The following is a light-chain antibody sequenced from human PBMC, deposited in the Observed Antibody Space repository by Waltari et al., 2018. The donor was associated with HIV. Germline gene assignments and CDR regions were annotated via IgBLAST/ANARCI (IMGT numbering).Light chain of an antibody. V-gene: IGLV1-44*01. CDR2: NND. CDR3: ASWDDKLDGWV. Sequence: QSLLPQPPSASGTPGQRVTISCSGSYSNIGSNTVNWHQQLPGSAPRALIYNNDQRTSGVPDRFSGSKSGTSASLAISGLQSEDQGDYYCASWDDKLDGWVFGGGTRLTVL. CDR1: YSNIGSNT. J-gene: IGLJ3*02.